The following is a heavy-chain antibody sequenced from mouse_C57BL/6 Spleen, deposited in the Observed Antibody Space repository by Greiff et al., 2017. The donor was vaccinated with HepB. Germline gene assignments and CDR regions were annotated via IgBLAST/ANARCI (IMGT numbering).Heavy chain of an antibody. Sequence: QVQLKQSGAELVRPGASVTLSCKASGYTFTDYEMHWVKQTPVHGLEWIGAIDPETGGTAYNQKFKGKAILTADKSSSTAYMELRSLTSEDSAVYYCTRVTTGVQGYWGQGTTLTVSS. V-gene: IGHV1-15*01. CDR2: IDPETGGT. D-gene: IGHD1-1*01. CDR3: TRVTTGVQGY. CDR1: GYTFTDYE. J-gene: IGHJ2*01.